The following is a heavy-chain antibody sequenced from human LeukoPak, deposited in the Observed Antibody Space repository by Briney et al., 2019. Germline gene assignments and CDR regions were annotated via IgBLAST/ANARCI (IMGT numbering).Heavy chain of an antibody. D-gene: IGHD3-9*01. CDR1: GFTFSSFA. J-gene: IGHJ6*03. Sequence: PGGSLRLSCAASGFTFSSFAISWVRQAPGKGLEWVSAISGSGGGTYYADSVKGRFTISRDNSKNTLYLQLNSLRSDDTAVYYCARVSDILTGPSDYYYMDVWGKGTTVTISS. CDR2: ISGSGGGT. V-gene: IGHV3-23*01. CDR3: ARVSDILTGPSDYYYMDV.